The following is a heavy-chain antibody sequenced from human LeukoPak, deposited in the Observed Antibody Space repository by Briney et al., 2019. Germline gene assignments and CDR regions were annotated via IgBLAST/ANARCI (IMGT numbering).Heavy chain of an antibody. D-gene: IGHD3-10*01. CDR3: ARDETGRGSGSYYSYYFDY. CDR1: GFTFSDYY. J-gene: IGHJ4*02. Sequence: GGSLRLSCAASGFTFSDYYMSWLRQAPGKGLEWVSYISSSGSTIYYADSVKGRFTISRDNAKNSLYLQMNSLRAEDTAVYYCARDETGRGSGSYYSYYFDYWGQGTLVTVSS. CDR2: ISSSGSTI. V-gene: IGHV3-11*01.